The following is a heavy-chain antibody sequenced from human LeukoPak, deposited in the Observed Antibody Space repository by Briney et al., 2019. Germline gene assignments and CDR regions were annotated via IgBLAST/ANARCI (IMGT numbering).Heavy chain of an antibody. D-gene: IGHD1-26*01. Sequence: GGSLRLSCAASGFTFSSYWMHWVRQAPGKGLVWVSRINSDGSSTSYEDTVKGRFTISRDNAKNTLYLQMNSLRAEDTALYYCAKGLGATISGFDYWGQGTLVTVSS. CDR3: AKGLGATISGFDY. J-gene: IGHJ4*02. V-gene: IGHV3-74*01. CDR2: INSDGSST. CDR1: GFTFSSYW.